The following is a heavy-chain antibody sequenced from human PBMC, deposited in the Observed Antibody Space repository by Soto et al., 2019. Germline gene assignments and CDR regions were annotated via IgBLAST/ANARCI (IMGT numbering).Heavy chain of an antibody. CDR3: ARLSRLWFGVDY. D-gene: IGHD3-10*01. CDR1: GGSISSSSYY. Sequence: SETLSLTCTVSGGSISSSSYYWGWIRQPPGKGLEWIGSIYYSGSTYYNPSLKSRVTISVDTSKNQFSLKLSSVTAADTAVYYCARLSRLWFGVDYWGQGTLVTVSS. CDR2: IYYSGST. J-gene: IGHJ4*02. V-gene: IGHV4-39*01.